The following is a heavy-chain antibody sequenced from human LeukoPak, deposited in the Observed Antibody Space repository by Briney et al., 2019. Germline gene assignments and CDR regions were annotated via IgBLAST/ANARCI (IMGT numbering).Heavy chain of an antibody. J-gene: IGHJ4*02. CDR2: ISVYNGNT. CDR3: ARDYGSTFDY. D-gene: IGHD1-26*01. CDR1: GYTFSSYG. V-gene: IGHV1-18*01. Sequence: GASVKVSCKASGYTFSSYGISRVRQAPGQGLEWMGWISVYNGNTNYAQKFQGRVILTTDTSTSTVYMDLRSLRSDDTAVYFCARDYGSTFDYWGQGTLVTVSS.